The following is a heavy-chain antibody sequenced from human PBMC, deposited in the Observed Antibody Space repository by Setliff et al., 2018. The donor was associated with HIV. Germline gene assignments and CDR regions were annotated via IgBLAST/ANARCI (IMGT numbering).Heavy chain of an antibody. CDR1: GFTFSSYG. Sequence: PGGSLRLSCAASGFTFSSYGMHWVRQAPGKGLQWVAVIWYDGSNKNYADSVKGRFTISRDNSKKTLYLQMNSLRAEDTAVYYCAKGGDSHYWGQGTLVTVSS. CDR2: IWYDGSNK. V-gene: IGHV3-33*03. J-gene: IGHJ4*02. CDR3: AKGGDSHY. D-gene: IGHD2-21*02.